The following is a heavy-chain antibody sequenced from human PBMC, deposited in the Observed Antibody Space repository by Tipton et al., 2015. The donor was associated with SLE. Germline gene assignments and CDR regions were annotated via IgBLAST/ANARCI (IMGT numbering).Heavy chain of an antibody. CDR1: GGSISSSSYY. V-gene: IGHV4-39*07. J-gene: IGHJ4*02. D-gene: IGHD6-19*01. Sequence: TLSLTCTVSGGSISSSSYYWGWIRQPPGKGLEWIGSIYYSGSTYYNPSLKSRVTISVDTSKSQFSPNLRSVTAADTAVYYCARAIPAYTTGWYYYFDHWGQGTLVTVSS. CDR2: IYYSGST. CDR3: ARAIPAYTTGWYYYFDH.